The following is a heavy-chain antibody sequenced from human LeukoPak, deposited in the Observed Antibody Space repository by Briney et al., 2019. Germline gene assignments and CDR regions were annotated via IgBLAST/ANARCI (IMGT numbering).Heavy chain of an antibody. Sequence: PSETLSLTCAVYGGSFSGYYWSWIRQPPGKGLEWIGEINHSGSTNYNPSLKSRVTISVDTSKNQFSLKLSSVTAADTAVYYCARGPSGYHNLGGQGTLVTVSS. V-gene: IGHV4-34*01. CDR2: INHSGST. CDR3: ARGPSGYHNL. CDR1: GGSFSGYY. D-gene: IGHD5-12*01. J-gene: IGHJ4*02.